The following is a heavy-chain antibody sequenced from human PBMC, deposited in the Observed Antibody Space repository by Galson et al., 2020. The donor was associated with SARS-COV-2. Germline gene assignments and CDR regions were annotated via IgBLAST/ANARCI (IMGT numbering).Heavy chain of an antibody. Sequence: ASETLSRTCTVCGGSISSSTYYWGWNRQPPGQGPEWNGSSYYSGKIYYNTSHKRRVTISVDTSKNQFSLRLRSVTAADTAMYFCARGRRDVSMILMIATSASYYFDFWGQVSLVTVSS. D-gene: IGHD2-21*01. J-gene: IGHJ4*02. CDR3: ARGRRDVSMILMIATSASYYFDF. CDR1: GGSISSSTYY. V-gene: IGHV4-39*01. CDR2: SYYSGKI.